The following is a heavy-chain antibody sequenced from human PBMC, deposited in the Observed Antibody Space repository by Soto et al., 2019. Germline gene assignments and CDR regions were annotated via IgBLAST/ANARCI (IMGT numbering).Heavy chain of an antibody. CDR2: ISGSGGSR. CDR1: GFTFSSYA. D-gene: IGHD3-3*01. V-gene: IGHV3-23*01. J-gene: IGHJ4*02. CDR3: AKSIYGVVNSGYYFDY. Sequence: EVQLLESGGGLVQPGGSLRLSCAASGFTFSSYAMSWVRQAPGKGLEWVSAISGSGGSRYYAESVKGRFTISRDNSKNRLYLQMNSLVAEETAVYYCAKSIYGVVNSGYYFDYGGQGTRVTSPQ.